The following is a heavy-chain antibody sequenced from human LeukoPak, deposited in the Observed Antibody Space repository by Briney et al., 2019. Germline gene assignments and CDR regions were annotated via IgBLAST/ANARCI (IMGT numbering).Heavy chain of an antibody. Sequence: PSETLSLTCTVAGGSISSSSYYWGWIRQPPGKGLEWIGSIAYSGSTYYNPSLKSRVTISVDTSKNQFSLKLSSVTAADTAVYYCARQVEDYYDSSGYLLFGFDYWGQGTLVTVSS. CDR1: GGSISSSSYY. CDR3: ARQVEDYYDSSGYLLFGFDY. J-gene: IGHJ4*02. D-gene: IGHD3-22*01. V-gene: IGHV4-39*01. CDR2: IAYSGST.